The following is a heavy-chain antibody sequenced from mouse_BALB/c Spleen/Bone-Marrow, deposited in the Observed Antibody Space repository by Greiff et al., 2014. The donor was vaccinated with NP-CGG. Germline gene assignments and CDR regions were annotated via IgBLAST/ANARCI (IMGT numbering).Heavy chain of an antibody. CDR1: GYTFTDYA. V-gene: IGHV1S137*01. J-gene: IGHJ4*01. CDR3: AGWRYYGRSYVSDKAMDY. Sequence: QVQLQQSGAELVRPGVSVKISCKGSGYTFTDYAMHWVKQSHAKSLEWIGVISTYYGDASYNQKFKGKATMTVDKSSSTAYMELARLTSEDSAIYYCAGWRYYGRSYVSDKAMDYWGQGTSVTVSS. D-gene: IGHD1-1*01. CDR2: ISTYYGDA.